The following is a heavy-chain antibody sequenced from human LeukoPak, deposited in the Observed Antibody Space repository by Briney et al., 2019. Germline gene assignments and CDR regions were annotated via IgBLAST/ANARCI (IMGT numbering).Heavy chain of an antibody. Sequence: PGGSLRLSCAASGFPFDEHAMHWVRQGPGKGLEWVSGISYSSETIGYVDSVKGRFTFSRDNAKNSLYLQMNSLRAEDTAVYYCARGSAEFDYWGQGTLVTVSS. V-gene: IGHV3-9*01. D-gene: IGHD1-14*01. J-gene: IGHJ4*02. CDR2: ISYSSETI. CDR3: ARGSAEFDY. CDR1: GFPFDEHA.